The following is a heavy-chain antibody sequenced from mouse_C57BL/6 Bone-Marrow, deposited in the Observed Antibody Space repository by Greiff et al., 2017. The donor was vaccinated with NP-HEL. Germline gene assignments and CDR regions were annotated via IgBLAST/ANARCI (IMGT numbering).Heavy chain of an antibody. CDR2: INYDGSST. CDR1: GFTFSDYY. CDR3: TREGGLRRHTYAMDY. J-gene: IGHJ4*01. V-gene: IGHV5-16*01. Sequence: EVKLVESEGGLVQPGSSMKLSCTASGFTFSDYYMAWVRQVPEKGLEWVANINYDGSSTYYMDSLKSRFIISRDNAKNILYLQMNSLKSKDTATYYCTREGGLRRHTYAMDYWGQGTSVTVSS. D-gene: IGHD2-4*01.